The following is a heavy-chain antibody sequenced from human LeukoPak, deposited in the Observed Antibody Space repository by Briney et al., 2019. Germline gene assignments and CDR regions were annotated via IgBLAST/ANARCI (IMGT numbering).Heavy chain of an antibody. CDR2: ISSSSSYI. V-gene: IGHV3-21*01. D-gene: IGHD2-15*01. J-gene: IGHJ4*02. CDR1: GFTVSSNY. CDR3: ARDLGYCSGGTCYVGYFDY. Sequence: GGSLRLSCAASGFTVSSNYMNWVRQAPGKGLEWVSSISSSSSYIYYADSVKGRFTISRDNAKNTLYLQMNSLRAEDTAVYYCARDLGYCSGGTCYVGYFDYWGQGTLVTVSS.